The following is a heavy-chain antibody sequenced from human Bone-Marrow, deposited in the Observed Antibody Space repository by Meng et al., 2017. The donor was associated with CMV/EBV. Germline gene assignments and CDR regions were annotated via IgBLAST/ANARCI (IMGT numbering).Heavy chain of an antibody. V-gene: IGHV3-11*04. CDR2: INSGSII. D-gene: IGHD1-7*01. CDR1: GFIFGDYY. J-gene: IGHJ4*02. CDR3: ARDLTGTTGDFDY. Sequence: GGSLRLSCVASGFIFGDYYMTWIRQAPGKGLEWISYINSGSIIYYADSVKGRFTVSRDNAKNSLYLQMNSLRVEDTAVYYCARDLTGTTGDFDYWGQGTLVTVSS.